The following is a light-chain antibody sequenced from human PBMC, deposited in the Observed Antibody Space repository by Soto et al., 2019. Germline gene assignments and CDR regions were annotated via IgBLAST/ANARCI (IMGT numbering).Light chain of an antibody. J-gene: IGKJ1*01. V-gene: IGKV3-20*01. CDR3: QQYGSSPET. CDR2: DAS. CDR1: QDIRSH. Sequence: EIVLTQSPGTLSLSPGERATLSCGASQDIRSHLAWYQQKPGQAPRLLIFDASSRATGIPDRFSGSGSGTDFTLTISGLEPEDLAVYYCQQYGSSPETFGQGTKVDIK.